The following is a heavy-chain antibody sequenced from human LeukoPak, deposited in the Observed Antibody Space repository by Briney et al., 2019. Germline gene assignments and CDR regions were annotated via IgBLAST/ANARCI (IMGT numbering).Heavy chain of an antibody. CDR3: ARVLAVAGIERIKKTHYYYYMDV. J-gene: IGHJ6*03. CDR2: INTNTGNP. D-gene: IGHD6-19*01. CDR1: GGTFSSYA. Sequence: GSSVKVSCKASGGTFSSYAISWVRQAPGQGLEWMGWINTNTGNPTYAQGFTGRFVFSLDTSVSTAYLQISSLKAEDTAVYYCARVLAVAGIERIKKTHYYYYMDVWGKGTTVTVSS. V-gene: IGHV7-4-1*02.